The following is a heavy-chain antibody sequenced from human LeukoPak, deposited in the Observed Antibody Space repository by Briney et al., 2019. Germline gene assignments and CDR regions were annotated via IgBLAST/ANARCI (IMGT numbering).Heavy chain of an antibody. CDR3: AGLAKDLKRTAMVIGDDYYGIDV. V-gene: IGHV4-59*08. CDR1: GASIRSHF. Sequence: SETLSLTCIVSGASIRSHFWSWIRRPPGKALEWIGYMYNSGRTNYNPSLKSQVTISVDTSKNQFSLKLSSVTAADTAVYYCAGLAKDLKRTAMVIGDDYYGIDVWGQGTTVTVSS. D-gene: IGHD5-18*01. CDR2: MYNSGRT. J-gene: IGHJ6*02.